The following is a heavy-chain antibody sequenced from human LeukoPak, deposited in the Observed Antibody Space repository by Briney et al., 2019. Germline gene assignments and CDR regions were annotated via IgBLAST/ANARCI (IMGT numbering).Heavy chain of an antibody. Sequence: PSETLSLTCTVSGGSISSGGYYWSWICQHPGKGLEWIGYIYYSGSTYYNPSLKSRVTISVDTSKNQFSLKLSSVTAADTAVYYCARASWDNWFDPWGQGTLVTVSS. J-gene: IGHJ5*02. V-gene: IGHV4-31*03. D-gene: IGHD1-26*01. CDR2: IYYSGST. CDR1: GGSISSGGYY. CDR3: ARASWDNWFDP.